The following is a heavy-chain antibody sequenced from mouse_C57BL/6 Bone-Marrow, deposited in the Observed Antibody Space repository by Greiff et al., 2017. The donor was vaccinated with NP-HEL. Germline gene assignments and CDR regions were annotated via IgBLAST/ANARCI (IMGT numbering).Heavy chain of an antibody. V-gene: IGHV1-50*01. Sequence: QVQLQQPGAELVKPGASVKLSCKASGYTFTSYWMQWVKQRPGQGLEWIGEIDPSDSYTNYNQKFKGKATLTVDTSSSTAYMQLSSLTSEDSAVYYCNDYGSSSRFDYWGQGTTLTVSS. D-gene: IGHD1-1*01. CDR2: IDPSDSYT. CDR1: GYTFTSYW. CDR3: NDYGSSSRFDY. J-gene: IGHJ2*01.